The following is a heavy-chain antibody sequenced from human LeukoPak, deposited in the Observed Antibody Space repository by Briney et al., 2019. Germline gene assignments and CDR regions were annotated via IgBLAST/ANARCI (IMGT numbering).Heavy chain of an antibody. V-gene: IGHV1-69*13. CDR2: IIPIFGTA. CDR1: GGTFSSYA. Sequence: SVKVSCKASGGTFSSYAISWVRQAPGHGLEWMGGIIPIFGTANYAQKFQGRVTITADESTSTAYMELSSLRSEDTAVYYCATDNYYYYYMDVWGKGTTVTVSS. CDR3: ATDNYYYYYMDV. J-gene: IGHJ6*03.